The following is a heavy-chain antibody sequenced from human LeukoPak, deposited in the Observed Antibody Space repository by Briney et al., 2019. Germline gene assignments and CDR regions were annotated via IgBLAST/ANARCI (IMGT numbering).Heavy chain of an antibody. CDR2: ISAYNGNT. CDR1: GYTFTSYG. CDR3: ARARYDILTGYYNLYYFDY. D-gene: IGHD3-9*01. Sequence: ATVKVSCKASGYTFTSYGISWVRQAPGQGLEWMGWISAYNGNTNYAQKLQGRVTMTTDTSTSTAYMELRSLRSDDTAVYYCARARYDILTGYYNLYYFDYWGQGTLVTVSS. V-gene: IGHV1-18*01. J-gene: IGHJ4*02.